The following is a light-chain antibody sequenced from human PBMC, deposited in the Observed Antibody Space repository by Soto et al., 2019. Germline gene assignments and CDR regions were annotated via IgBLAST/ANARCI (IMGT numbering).Light chain of an antibody. V-gene: IGKV3-20*01. CDR2: GSS. CDR1: QSVSNNY. Sequence: EVVSTQSPGTLSLSPGERATLSCRASQSVSNNYLAWYQQKPGQSPKLLIFGSSDRATGIPDRFSGSGSGTYSPITISSLQHDNFAVYYCQQCGSSRPYHFGQGIKLEI. CDR3: QQCGSSRPYH. J-gene: IGKJ2*01.